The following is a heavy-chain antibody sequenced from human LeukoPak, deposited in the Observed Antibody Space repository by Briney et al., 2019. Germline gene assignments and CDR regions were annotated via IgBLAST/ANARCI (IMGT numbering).Heavy chain of an antibody. D-gene: IGHD3-22*01. CDR2: IIPIFGTA. CDR3: ARDRDYYDSSGPPTYYFDY. V-gene: IGHV1-69*01. CDR1: GGTFSSYA. J-gene: IGHJ4*02. Sequence: SVTVSCKASGGTFSSYAISWVRQAPGQGLEWMGGIIPIFGTANYAQKFQGRVTITADESTSTAYMELSNLRSEDTAVYYCARDRDYYDSSGPPTYYFDYWGQGTLVTVSS.